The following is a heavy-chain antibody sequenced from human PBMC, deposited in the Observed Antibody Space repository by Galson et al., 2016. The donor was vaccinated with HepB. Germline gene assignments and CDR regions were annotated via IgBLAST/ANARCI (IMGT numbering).Heavy chain of an antibody. Sequence: SLRLSCAASGFTFSDFHMSWIRQTPGKGLEWVSFIRSGSGQTNYGDSVKGRFTIFRDNGKNSLYLKMNTLRADDTGVYFCARVPGFVDFWGQGTLVTVSS. V-gene: IGHV3-11*03. D-gene: IGHD3-10*01. J-gene: IGHJ1*01. CDR2: IRSGSGQT. CDR1: GFTFSDFH. CDR3: ARVPGFVDF.